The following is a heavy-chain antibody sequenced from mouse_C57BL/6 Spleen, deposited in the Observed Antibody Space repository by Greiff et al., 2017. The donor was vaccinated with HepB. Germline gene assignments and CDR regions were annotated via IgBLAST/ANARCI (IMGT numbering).Heavy chain of an antibody. CDR2: INPYNGDT. Sequence: VQLQQSGPELVKPGDSVKISCKASGYSFTGYFMNWVMQSHGKSLEWIGRINPYNGDTFYNQKFKGKATLTVDKSSSTAHMELRSLTSEDSAVHYCARSGGSSTYYAMDYWGQGTSVTVSS. CDR1: GYSFTGYF. V-gene: IGHV1-20*01. J-gene: IGHJ4*01. CDR3: ARSGGSSTYYAMDY. D-gene: IGHD1-1*01.